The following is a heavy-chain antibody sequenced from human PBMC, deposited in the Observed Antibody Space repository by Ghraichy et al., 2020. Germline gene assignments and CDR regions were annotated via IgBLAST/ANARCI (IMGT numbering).Heavy chain of an antibody. CDR2: MNPNSGNT. CDR3: ARAAPPRGYCYHY. J-gene: IGHJ4*02. CDR1: GYTFTSYD. D-gene: IGHD2-15*01. V-gene: IGHV1-8*01. Sequence: ASVKVSCKASGYTFTSYDINWVRQATGQGLEWMGWMNPNSGNTGYAQKFQGRVTMTRNTSISTAYMELSSLRSEDTAVYYCARAAPPRGYCYHYWGQGTLVTVSS.